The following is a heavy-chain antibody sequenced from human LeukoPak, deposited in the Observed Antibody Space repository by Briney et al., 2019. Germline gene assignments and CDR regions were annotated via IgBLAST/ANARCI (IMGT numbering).Heavy chain of an antibody. CDR2: ISYDGSNK. V-gene: IGHV3-30-3*01. CDR1: GFTFSSYA. CDR3: ARGLRDGYNLY. J-gene: IGHJ4*02. D-gene: IGHD5-12*01. Sequence: GGSLRLSCAASGFTFSSYAMHWVRQAPGKGLEWVAVISYDGSNKYYADSVKGRFTISRDNSKSTLYLQMNSLRDEDTAVYYCARGLRDGYNLYWGQGTLVTVSS.